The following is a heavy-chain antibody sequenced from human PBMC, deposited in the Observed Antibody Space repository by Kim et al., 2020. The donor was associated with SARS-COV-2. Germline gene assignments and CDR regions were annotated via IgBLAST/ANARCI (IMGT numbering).Heavy chain of an antibody. V-gene: IGHV4-39*01. CDR3: ARRGAVTPPFDP. CDR1: DGSISSSSYY. CDR2: IYYSGST. Sequence: SETLSLTCTVSDGSISSSSYYWGWIRQPPGKGLEWIGSIYYSGSTYYNPSLKSRVTISVDTSKNQFSLKLSSVTAADTAVYYCARRGAVTPPFDPWGQGTLVTVSS. D-gene: IGHD2-15*01. J-gene: IGHJ5*02.